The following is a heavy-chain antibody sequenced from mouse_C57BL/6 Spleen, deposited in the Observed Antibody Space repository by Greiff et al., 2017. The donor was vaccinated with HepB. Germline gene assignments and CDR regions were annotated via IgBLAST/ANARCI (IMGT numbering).Heavy chain of an antibody. CDR2: ISYDGSN. CDR1: GYSITSGYY. CDR3: AREDITTVVATDAMDY. V-gene: IGHV3-6*01. D-gene: IGHD1-1*01. J-gene: IGHJ4*01. Sequence: EVQLQQSGPGLVKPSQSLSLTCSVTGYSITSGYYWNWIRQFPGNKLEWMGYISYDGSNNYNPSLKNRISITRDTSKNQFFLKLNSVTTEDTATYYCAREDITTVVATDAMDYWGQGTSVTVSS.